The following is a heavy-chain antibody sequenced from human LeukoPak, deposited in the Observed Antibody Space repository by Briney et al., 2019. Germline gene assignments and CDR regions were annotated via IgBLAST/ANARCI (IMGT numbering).Heavy chain of an antibody. V-gene: IGHV3-23*01. J-gene: IGHJ4*02. CDR1: GFTFSSYA. CDR2: ISGSGGST. CDR3: TRVSSWFLDY. D-gene: IGHD6-13*01. Sequence: GGSLRLSCAASGFTFSSYAMSWVRQAPGKGLEWVSAISGSGGSTYYADSVKGRFTISRDNSKNTMYLQMNSLRVEDTAVYYCTRVSSWFLDYWGQGVLVSVSS.